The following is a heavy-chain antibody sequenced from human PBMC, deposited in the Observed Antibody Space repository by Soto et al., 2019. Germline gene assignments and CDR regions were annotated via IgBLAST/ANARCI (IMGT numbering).Heavy chain of an antibody. Sequence: QVKLVQSGTEVKKPGASVKVSCKASGYSFGTSGISWVRQAPGQGLDWMGWISAYNGNTNYDQKLQDRATMTTDTSTNTADLELRSLRSDDTAVYYCARAGQYYDSSGYANWGQGTLVTVSS. V-gene: IGHV1-18*01. CDR1: GYSFGTSG. D-gene: IGHD3-22*01. CDR2: ISAYNGNT. CDR3: ARAGQYYDSSGYAN. J-gene: IGHJ4*02.